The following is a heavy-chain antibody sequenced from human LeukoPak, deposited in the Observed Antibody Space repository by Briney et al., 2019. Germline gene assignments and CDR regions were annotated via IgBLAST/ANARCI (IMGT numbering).Heavy chain of an antibody. D-gene: IGHD1-14*01. CDR1: GFIFDTHT. CDR2: ISGSGDST. Sequence: GGSLRLSCTASGFIFDTHTLTWVRRAPGKGLEWVASISGSGDSTNYGDSVKGRFTISRDNFKRTVHLEMSNLRADDTAMYYCVRRAAVRGMDFWGLGTTVIVSS. V-gene: IGHV3-23*01. J-gene: IGHJ6*02. CDR3: VRRAAVRGMDF.